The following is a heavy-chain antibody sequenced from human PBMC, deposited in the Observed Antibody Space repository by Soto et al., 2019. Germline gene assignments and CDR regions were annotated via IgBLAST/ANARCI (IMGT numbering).Heavy chain of an antibody. V-gene: IGHV3-30*03. CDR3: ARWVGGSMYDNSGKYDS. D-gene: IGHD3-22*01. CDR2: VSNDGIRK. CDR1: GFIFSGSG. Sequence: QVQLVESGGGVVQPGRSLRLTCAASGFIFSGSGMHWVRQAPGKGLEWVALVSNDGIRKYYGDSVKGRFTISRDNAENTLYLQMNRLRAEDTAVYYCARWVGGSMYDNSGKYDSWGQGTLVTVS. J-gene: IGHJ5*01.